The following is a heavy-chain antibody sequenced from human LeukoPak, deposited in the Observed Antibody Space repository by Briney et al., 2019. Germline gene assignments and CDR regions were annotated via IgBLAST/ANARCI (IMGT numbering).Heavy chain of an antibody. D-gene: IGHD6-6*01. CDR1: GGSISSYY. CDR2: IYTSGST. V-gene: IGHV4-4*07. J-gene: IGHJ6*03. CDR3: ARGIAARRSSHYYYMDV. Sequence: SETLSLTCTVSGGSISSYYWSWIRQPAGKGLEWIGRIYTSGSTNYNPSLKSRVTMSVDTSKNQFSLKLSSVTAADTAVYYCARGIAARRSSHYYYMDVWGKGTTVTVSS.